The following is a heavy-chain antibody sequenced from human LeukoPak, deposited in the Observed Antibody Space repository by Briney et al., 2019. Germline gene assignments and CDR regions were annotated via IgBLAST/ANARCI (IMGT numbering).Heavy chain of an antibody. Sequence: PGGSLRLSRSASGFIFSSYAMHWARQAAGEGLEYVSAINSDGDSTYYADSVKGRFTISRDNSKNTLYLQMSSLRPEDSAVYYCVKTQYSSPWYVGDYWGQGTLVTVSS. CDR3: VKTQYSSPWYVGDY. J-gene: IGHJ4*02. CDR2: INSDGDST. CDR1: GFIFSSYA. V-gene: IGHV3-64D*06. D-gene: IGHD3-22*01.